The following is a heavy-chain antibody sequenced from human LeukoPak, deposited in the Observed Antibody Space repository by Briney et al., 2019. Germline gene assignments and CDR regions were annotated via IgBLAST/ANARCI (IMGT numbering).Heavy chain of an antibody. CDR1: GYTFTGYY. Sequence: APVKVSCNASGYTFTGYYMHWVRQAPGQGLEWMGWINPNSGGTNYAQKFQGRVTMTRDTSISTAYMELSRLRSDDTAVYYCARADDFWSGLANTLGYWGQRTLVTVSS. D-gene: IGHD3-3*01. CDR2: INPNSGGT. J-gene: IGHJ4*02. V-gene: IGHV1-2*02. CDR3: ARADDFWSGLANTLGY.